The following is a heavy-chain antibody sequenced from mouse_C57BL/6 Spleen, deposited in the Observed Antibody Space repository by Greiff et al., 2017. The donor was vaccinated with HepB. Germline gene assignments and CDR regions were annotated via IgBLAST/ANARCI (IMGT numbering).Heavy chain of an antibody. CDR2: ISSGSSTI. J-gene: IGHJ1*03. CDR3: AKGCVAHCYFDF. CDR1: GFTFSDYG. D-gene: IGHD3-3*01. Sequence: EVKLVESGGGLVKPGGSLKLSCAASGFTFSDYGMHWVRQAPEKGLEWVAYISSGSSTIYYADTVKGRFTISRDNAKNTLFLQMTSLRSEDTAMYYCAKGCVAHCYFDFWGTGTTVTVSS. V-gene: IGHV5-17*01.